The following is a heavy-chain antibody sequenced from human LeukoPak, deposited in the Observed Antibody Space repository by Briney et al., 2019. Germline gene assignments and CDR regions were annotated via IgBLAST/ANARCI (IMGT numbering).Heavy chain of an antibody. J-gene: IGHJ4*02. D-gene: IGHD3-9*01. V-gene: IGHV3-21*01. CDR2: ISSSSSYI. CDR3: AKSTNYDILTGYYPFDY. CDR1: GFTFDDYA. Sequence: GGSLRLSCAASGFTFDDYAMHWVRQAPGKGLEWVSSISSSSSYIYYADSVKGRFTISRDNAKNSLYLQMNSLRAEDTAVYYCAKSTNYDILTGYYPFDYWGQGTLVTVSS.